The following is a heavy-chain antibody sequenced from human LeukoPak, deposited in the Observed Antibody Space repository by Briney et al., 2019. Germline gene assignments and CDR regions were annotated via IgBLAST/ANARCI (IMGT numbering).Heavy chain of an antibody. CDR2: VSHSGPT. CDR3: ARDTRLRGTNWFDP. J-gene: IGHJ5*02. V-gene: IGHV4-31*03. D-gene: IGHD4-17*01. Sequence: SQTLSLTCTVSGGSVSSGNYYWSWIRQHPGQGLEWIGYVSHSGPTDINPSLKSRATIAVDTSTNQFSLRLTSVTAADTAIYYCARDTRLRGTNWFDPWGQGTLVTVSS. CDR1: GGSVSSGNYY.